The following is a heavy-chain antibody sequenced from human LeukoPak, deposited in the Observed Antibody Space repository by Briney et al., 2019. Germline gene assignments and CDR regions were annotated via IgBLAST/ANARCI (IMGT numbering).Heavy chain of an antibody. J-gene: IGHJ4*02. D-gene: IGHD2-15*01. CDR3: AKWWFYIDY. V-gene: IGHV3-23*01. CDR1: GFTFSSYA. Sequence: GGSLRLSCAASGFTFSSYAMSWVRQAPGKGLEWVSSISDSARTTYYADSVKGRFTISRANSKNTVYLQMNSLRAEDTAIYYCAKWWFYIDYWGQGALVTVSP. CDR2: ISDSARTT.